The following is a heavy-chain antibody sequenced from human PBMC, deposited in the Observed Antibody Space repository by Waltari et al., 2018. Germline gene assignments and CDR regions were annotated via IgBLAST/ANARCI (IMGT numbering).Heavy chain of an antibody. V-gene: IGHV4-39*01. CDR1: GGSISSSTYY. CDR3: ASLYGASDAFDI. Sequence: QLQLQESGPGLVKPSETLSLTCTVSGGSISSSTYYWGWICRPPGKGLEWIGHIYYSGSIYYNPSLKSRVTISVDTSKNQFSLRLSSVTAADTSVYYCASLYGASDAFDIWGQGTMVTVSS. D-gene: IGHD4-17*01. CDR2: IYYSGSI. J-gene: IGHJ3*02.